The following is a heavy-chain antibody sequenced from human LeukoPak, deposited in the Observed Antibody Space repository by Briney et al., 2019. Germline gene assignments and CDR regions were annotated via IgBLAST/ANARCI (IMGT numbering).Heavy chain of an antibody. CDR2: MYSGGST. V-gene: IGHV3-66*01. Sequence: GGSLRLSCAASGCTVSTNYRAWVRQPPGKGLEWVSVMYSGGSTYYADSVKGRFTLSIDNSKNTLYLQLNSLRAEDTAVYYCARELNIVTTTQYYFDYWGQRTLVTVSS. J-gene: IGHJ4*02. D-gene: IGHD5-12*01. CDR1: GCTVSTNY. CDR3: ARELNIVTTTQYYFDY.